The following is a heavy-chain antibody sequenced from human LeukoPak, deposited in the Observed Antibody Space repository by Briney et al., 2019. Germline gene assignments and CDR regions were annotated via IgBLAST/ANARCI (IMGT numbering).Heavy chain of an antibody. V-gene: IGHV3-23*01. D-gene: IGHD4-23*01. Sequence: PGGSLRLSCAASGFTFSSYAMGWVRQAPGKGLEWVSAISGSGGSTYYADSVQGRFTISRDNSKNTLHLQMNSLRAEDTALYYCAKALTPIPVVMGPQDFWGQGTLVTVSS. CDR3: AKALTPIPVVMGPQDF. CDR1: GFTFSSYA. J-gene: IGHJ4*02. CDR2: ISGSGGST.